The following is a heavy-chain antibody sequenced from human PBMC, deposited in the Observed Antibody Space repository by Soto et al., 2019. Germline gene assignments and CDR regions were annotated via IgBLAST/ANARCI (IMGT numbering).Heavy chain of an antibody. CDR2: ISGSGGST. Sequence: WGSLRLSCAASGFTFSSYAMSWVRQAPGKGLEWVSAISGSGGSTYYADSVKGRFTISRDNSKNTLYLQMNSLRAEDTAVYYCAKDLIGGEDIVVVVAATRLGSDYWGQGTLVTVSS. CDR3: AKDLIGGEDIVVVVAATRLGSDY. J-gene: IGHJ4*02. CDR1: GFTFSSYA. V-gene: IGHV3-23*01. D-gene: IGHD2-15*01.